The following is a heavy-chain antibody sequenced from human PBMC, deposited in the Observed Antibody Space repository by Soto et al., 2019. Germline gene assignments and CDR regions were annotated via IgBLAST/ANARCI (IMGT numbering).Heavy chain of an antibody. Sequence: SQTLSLTCVISGDSVSSNTASWNWIRQSPSRGLEWLGRTYFRSKWYNDYAVSVKSRIIINPDTSNNQFSLQLNSVTPEDTAVYFCAKGHNLGHKTGYDFEPWGQGIMVTVSS. D-gene: IGHD5-12*01. CDR3: AKGHNLGHKTGYDFEP. CDR1: GDSVSSNTAS. J-gene: IGHJ5*02. CDR2: TYFRSKWYN. V-gene: IGHV6-1*01.